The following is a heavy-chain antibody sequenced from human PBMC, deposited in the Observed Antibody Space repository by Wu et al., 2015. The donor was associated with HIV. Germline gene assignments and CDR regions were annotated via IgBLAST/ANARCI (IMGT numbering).Heavy chain of an antibody. CDR2: IIPIFGTA. Sequence: QVQLVQSGAEVRKPGSSVKVSCKASGDTFNSYAISWVRQAPGQGLEWMGGIIPIFGTANYAQKFQGRVTITTDESTSTAYMELSSLRSDDTAVYYCIRGASILVPAAKRWYFDLWGRGTLVAVSS. CDR1: GDTFNSYA. V-gene: IGHV1-69*05. J-gene: IGHJ2*01. D-gene: IGHD2-2*01. CDR3: IRGASILVPAAKRWYFDL.